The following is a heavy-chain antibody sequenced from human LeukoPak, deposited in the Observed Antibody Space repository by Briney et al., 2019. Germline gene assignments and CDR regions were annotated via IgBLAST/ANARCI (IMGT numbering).Heavy chain of an antibody. CDR2: IYYSGST. J-gene: IGHJ5*02. D-gene: IGHD3-22*01. Sequence: SETLSLTCTVCGGSISSSSYYWGWIRQPPGKGLEWIGSIYYSGSTYYNPSLKGRVTISVDTSKNQFSLKLSSVTAADTAVYYCARHLDTSMIVVVITNWFDPWGQGTLVTVSS. V-gene: IGHV4-39*01. CDR3: ARHLDTSMIVVVITNWFDP. CDR1: GGSISSSSYY.